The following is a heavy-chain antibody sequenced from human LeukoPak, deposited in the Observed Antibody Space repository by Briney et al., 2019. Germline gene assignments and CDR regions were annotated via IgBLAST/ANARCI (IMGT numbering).Heavy chain of an antibody. J-gene: IGHJ4*02. V-gene: IGHV3-23*01. D-gene: IGHD6-19*01. CDR2: ISGSGDST. CDR1: GFTFRSYA. Sequence: GGSLRLSCAASGFTFRSYAMSWFRQAPGKGLEWVSGISGSGDSTYYADSVKGRFSISRDNSKNTLWLQMNSLKDEDTAVYYCAKDPRAGSGWGSFDYWGQGTLVTVSS. CDR3: AKDPRAGSGWGSFDY.